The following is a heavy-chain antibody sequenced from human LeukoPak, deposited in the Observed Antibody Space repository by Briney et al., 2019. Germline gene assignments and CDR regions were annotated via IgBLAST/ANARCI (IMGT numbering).Heavy chain of an antibody. D-gene: IGHD5/OR15-5a*01. CDR3: ARHLRSVYDPRAFDY. J-gene: IGHJ4*02. V-gene: IGHV4-39*01. CDR1: GXYISSSSYF. CDR2: MSYSGST. Sequence: PSETLSLTCTVSGXYISSSSYFWAWIRQPPGKGLECIGSMSYSGSTYYNPSLKSRVTISVDTSKNQFSLKLTSVTAADTAVYYCARHLRSVYDPRAFDYWGQGTLVTVSS.